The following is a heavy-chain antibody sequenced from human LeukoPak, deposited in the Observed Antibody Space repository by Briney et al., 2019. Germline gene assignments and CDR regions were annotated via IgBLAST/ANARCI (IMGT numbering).Heavy chain of an antibody. Sequence: GGSLRLSCAASGFTFSTYAMSWVRQAPGKGLEWVSAISGSGGSTYYADSVKGRFTISRDNSKNTLYLQMNSLRAEDTAVYYRAKGGGSGWYSYYYGMDVWGQGTTVTVSS. CDR3: AKGGGSGWYSYYYGMDV. J-gene: IGHJ6*02. CDR1: GFTFSTYA. V-gene: IGHV3-23*01. CDR2: ISGSGGST. D-gene: IGHD6-19*01.